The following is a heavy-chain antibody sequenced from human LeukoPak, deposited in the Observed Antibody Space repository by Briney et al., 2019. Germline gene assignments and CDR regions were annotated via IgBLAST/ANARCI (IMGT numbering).Heavy chain of an antibody. CDR3: ARDGIRNRFDP. CDR2: ITSSSTYT. Sequence: GGSLRLSCAASGFTFSHYSMNWVRQAPGKGLEWVSCITSSSTYTFYADSVKGRFTISRDNAKNLLYLQMSSLRAEDTAVYYCARDGIRNRFDPWGQGTLVTVSS. CDR1: GFTFSHYS. J-gene: IGHJ5*02. V-gene: IGHV3-21*01. D-gene: IGHD1-26*01.